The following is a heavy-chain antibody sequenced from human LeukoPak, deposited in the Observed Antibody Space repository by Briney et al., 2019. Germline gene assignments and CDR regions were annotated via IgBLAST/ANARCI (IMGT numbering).Heavy chain of an antibody. V-gene: IGHV3-30-3*01. CDR3: VRRTPAYYFDY. D-gene: IGHD1-1*01. Sequence: GGSLRLSCAASGFTFSSYAMHWVRQAPGKGLEWVAVISYDGSNKYYADSVKGRFSISRDNSKNMLYLQMSSLRAEDTAVYYCVRRTPAYYFDYWGQGTLVTVSS. CDR2: ISYDGSNK. CDR1: GFTFSSYA. J-gene: IGHJ4*02.